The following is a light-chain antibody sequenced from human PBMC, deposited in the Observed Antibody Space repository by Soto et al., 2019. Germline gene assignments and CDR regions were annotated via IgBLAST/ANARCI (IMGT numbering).Light chain of an antibody. CDR3: EQYGDLPDWVRWT. CDR1: QSISAGN. CDR2: GAS. V-gene: IGKV3-20*01. Sequence: EIVLTQSPGTLSLSPGEGATLSCSASQSISAGNLAWYQQKPGRAPRLLIYGASSRATGVPDRFSDYVSGSDFSLIITTLEAEDFAVYYCEQYGDLPDWVRWTLGQGTKVEV. J-gene: IGKJ1*01.